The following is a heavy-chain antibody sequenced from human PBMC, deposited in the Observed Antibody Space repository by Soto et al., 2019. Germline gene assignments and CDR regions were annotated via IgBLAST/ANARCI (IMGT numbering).Heavy chain of an antibody. J-gene: IGHJ4*02. CDR2: IDHDGPT. V-gene: IGHV3-74*01. CDR1: GFTFSNYW. CDR3: VRDSHGDY. Sequence: EVQLVESGGGLVQPGGSLRLSCAGSGFTFSNYWMHWVRQAPGKGLEWVSRIDHDGPTDYADSVSGRFTISRDNAENTLYLQMTSLRPEDTAVYYCVRDSHGDYWGQGTLVTVSS.